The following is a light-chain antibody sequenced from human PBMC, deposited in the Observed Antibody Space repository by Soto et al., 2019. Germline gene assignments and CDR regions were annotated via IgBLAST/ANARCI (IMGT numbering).Light chain of an antibody. J-gene: IGLJ1*01. CDR3: QVWDSSGDQYV. CDR2: DDS. CDR1: NIGGKS. Sequence: SYVLTQPPSVSVVPGQTASITCGGNNIGGKSVHWYQQKAGQAPVLVVYDDSDRPSGIPERFSGSNSGNTATLTITRVEAGDEADYHCQVWDSSGDQYVFGSGTQLTVL. V-gene: IGLV3-21*02.